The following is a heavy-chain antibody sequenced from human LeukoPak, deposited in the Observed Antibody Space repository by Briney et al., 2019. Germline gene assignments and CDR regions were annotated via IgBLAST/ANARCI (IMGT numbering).Heavy chain of an antibody. CDR3: AKDRGAYYQYYFDY. J-gene: IGHJ4*02. Sequence: PGGSLRLSCAASGFTFSDFGMHWVRQAPGKGLEWVAFMRYDGGNKYYADSVNGRFTVSRGSSKNTLFLQLNSLRPEDTAVYYCAKDRGAYYQYYFDYWGQGTLVTVSS. CDR1: GFTFSDFG. CDR2: MRYDGGNK. D-gene: IGHD3-22*01. V-gene: IGHV3-30*02.